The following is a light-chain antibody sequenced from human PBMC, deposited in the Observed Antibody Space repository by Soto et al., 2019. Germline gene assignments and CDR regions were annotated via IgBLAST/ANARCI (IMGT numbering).Light chain of an antibody. CDR3: SSYTTSNTYV. Sequence: QYALTQPASVSGSPGQSITFSCTGTSSDIGVYNYVSWYQQHPGKAPKLMIYEVNNRHSGVSNRFSGSKSGNTASLTISGLQAEDEADYYCSSYTTSNTYVFGTGTKLTVL. CDR2: EVN. J-gene: IGLJ1*01. V-gene: IGLV2-14*01. CDR1: SSDIGVYNY.